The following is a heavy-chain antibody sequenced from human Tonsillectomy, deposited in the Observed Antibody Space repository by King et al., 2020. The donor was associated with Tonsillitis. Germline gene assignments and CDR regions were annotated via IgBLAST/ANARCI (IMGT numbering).Heavy chain of an antibody. J-gene: IGHJ4*02. D-gene: IGHD3-22*01. CDR1: GGSFSGYY. CDR3: ARPYYGSSAYYYVSFDY. CDR2: INHSGST. Sequence: VQLQQWGAGLLKPSETLSLTCAVYGGSFSGYYWSWIRQPPGKGLEWIGEINHSGSTNYNPSLKSRVTILVDTSKNQFSLRLSSVTAADTAVYYCARPYYGSSAYYYVSFDYWGQGTLVTVSS. V-gene: IGHV4-34*01.